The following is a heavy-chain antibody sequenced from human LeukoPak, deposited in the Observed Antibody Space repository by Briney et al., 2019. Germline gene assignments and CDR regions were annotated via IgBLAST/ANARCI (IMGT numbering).Heavy chain of an antibody. CDR2: INHSGST. Sequence: SETLSLTCAVYGGSFSGYYWSWIRQPPGKGLEWIGGINHSGSTNYNPSLKSRVTISVDTSKNQFSLKLSSVTAADTAVYYCASAPLDIVVVVAATAADTYFDYWGQGTLVTVSS. J-gene: IGHJ4*02. CDR1: GGSFSGYY. CDR3: ASAPLDIVVVVAATAADTYFDY. D-gene: IGHD2-15*01. V-gene: IGHV4-34*01.